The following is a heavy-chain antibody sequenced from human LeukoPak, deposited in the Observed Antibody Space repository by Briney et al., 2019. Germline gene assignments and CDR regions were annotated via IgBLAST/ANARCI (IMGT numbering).Heavy chain of an antibody. V-gene: IGHV4-39*07. Sequence: SETLSLTCTVSGGSISSSSYYWGWIRQPPGKGLEWIGSIYYSGSTYYNPSLKSRVTISVDTSKNQFSLKLSSVTAADTAVYYCARDPPPTLVVGPSFEAFDIWGQGTMVTVSS. J-gene: IGHJ3*02. D-gene: IGHD3-22*01. CDR3: ARDPPPTLVVGPSFEAFDI. CDR2: IYYSGST. CDR1: GGSISSSSYY.